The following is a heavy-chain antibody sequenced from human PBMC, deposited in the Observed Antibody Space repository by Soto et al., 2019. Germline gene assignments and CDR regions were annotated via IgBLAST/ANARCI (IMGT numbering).Heavy chain of an antibody. Sequence: GESLKISCKGSGYSFTNYWIGWGRQMPGKGLEWMGISYPGDSDTRYSPSFQGQVTISADKTTRTAYLQWRRLKAAETAMDYCARPSDGYYYDSSGYRHFDYWGQGTLVTVSS. J-gene: IGHJ4*02. D-gene: IGHD3-22*01. CDR1: GYSFTNYW. CDR3: ARPSDGYYYDSSGYRHFDY. V-gene: IGHV5-51*01. CDR2: SYPGDSDT.